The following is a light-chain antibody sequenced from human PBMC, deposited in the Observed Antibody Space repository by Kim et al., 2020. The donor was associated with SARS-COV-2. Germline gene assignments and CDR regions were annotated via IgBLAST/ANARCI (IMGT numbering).Light chain of an antibody. Sequence: GQLVTLSRTGTSSDVGGYNYVSWYQQHPAKAPKLMIYEVSKRPSGVPDRFSGSKSGNMASLTVSGLQAEDEADYYCSSYGGSNNLVFGGGTQLTVL. J-gene: IGLJ2*01. CDR3: SSYGGSNNLV. CDR1: SSDVGGYNY. CDR2: EVS. V-gene: IGLV2-8*01.